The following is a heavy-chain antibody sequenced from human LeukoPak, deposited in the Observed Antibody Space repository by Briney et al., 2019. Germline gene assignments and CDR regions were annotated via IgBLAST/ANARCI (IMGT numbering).Heavy chain of an antibody. CDR3: ARVGGYDYRLDY. CDR2: IIPIFGTA. V-gene: IGHV1-69*13. J-gene: IGHJ4*02. Sequence: GASVKVSCKASGGTLSSYAISWVRQAPGQGLEWMGGIIPIFGTANYAQKFQGRVTITADESTSTAYMELSSLRSEDTAVYYCARVGGYDYRLDYWGQGTLVTVSS. CDR1: GGTLSSYA. D-gene: IGHD5-12*01.